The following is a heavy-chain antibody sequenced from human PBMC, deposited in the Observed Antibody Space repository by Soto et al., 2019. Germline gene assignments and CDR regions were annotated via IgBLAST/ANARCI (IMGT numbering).Heavy chain of an antibody. CDR2: IFSNDEK. V-gene: IGHV2-26*01. D-gene: IGHD6-13*01. CDR1: GFSLSNARMG. CDR3: ARIWYSSSSGNWFDP. Sequence: SGPTLVNPTETLTLTCTVSGFSLSNARMGVSWIHQPPGKALEWLAHIFSNDEKSYSTSLKSRLTISKDTSKSQVVLTMTNMDPVDTATYYCARIWYSSSSGNWFDPWGQGTLVTVSS. J-gene: IGHJ5*02.